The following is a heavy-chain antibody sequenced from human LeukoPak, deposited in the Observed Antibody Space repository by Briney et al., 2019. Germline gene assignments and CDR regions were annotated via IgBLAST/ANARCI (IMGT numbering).Heavy chain of an antibody. V-gene: IGHV3-48*03. CDR2: ITSSGSVI. D-gene: IGHD3-10*01. CDR3: ARVGVDGSGTYGDY. CDR1: GFTFSSYE. J-gene: IGHJ4*02. Sequence: GGSLRLSCAVSGFTFSSYEMNWVRQAPGKGLEWVSYITSSGSVIYYADPVKGRFTISRDNAKNSLYLQVNSLRAEDTAVYYCARVGVDGSGTYGDYWGQGTLVTVSS.